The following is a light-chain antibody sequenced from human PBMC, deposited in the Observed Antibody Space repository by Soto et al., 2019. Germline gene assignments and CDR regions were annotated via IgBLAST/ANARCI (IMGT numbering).Light chain of an antibody. J-gene: IGLJ2*01. CDR3: AAWDDSLNGV. V-gene: IGLV1-44*01. CDR1: SSNVGSHT. CDR2: DNN. Sequence: QAVVTQPPSASGTPGQRVTISCSGSSSNVGSHTVNRYQQVPGTAPKLLIYDNNRRPSGVPDRFSGSKSATSASLAISGLQSDDEADYYCAAWDDSLNGVFGGGTKLTVL.